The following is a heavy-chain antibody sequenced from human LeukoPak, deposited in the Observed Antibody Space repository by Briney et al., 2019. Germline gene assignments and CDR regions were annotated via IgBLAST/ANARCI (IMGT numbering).Heavy chain of an antibody. CDR2: INHSGST. J-gene: IGHJ4*02. Sequence: SETLSLTCAVYGGSFSGYYWSWIRLPPGKGLEWIGEINHSGSTNYNPSLKSRVTISVDTSKNQFSLKLSSVTAADTAVYYCARPEKGYDSSDSWGQGTLVTVSS. CDR3: ARPEKGYDSSDS. V-gene: IGHV4-34*01. D-gene: IGHD3-22*01. CDR1: GGSFSGYY.